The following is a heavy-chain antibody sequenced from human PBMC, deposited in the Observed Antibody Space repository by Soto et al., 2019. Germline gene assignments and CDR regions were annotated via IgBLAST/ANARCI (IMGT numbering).Heavy chain of an antibody. J-gene: IGHJ3*02. CDR1: GFTFYSYE. V-gene: IGHV3-48*03. D-gene: IGHD5-18*01. CDR3: ARDVPDTSMGRHGAFDI. CDR2: ISGSDNTI. Sequence: GAPLRISCAASGFTFYSYEMNWVRTDPGKGLEWVSYISGSDNTIYYVDSVKGRFTISRDNAKNSLYLQMNSLRVEDTAVYYCARDVPDTSMGRHGAFDIWGQGIMVTVSS.